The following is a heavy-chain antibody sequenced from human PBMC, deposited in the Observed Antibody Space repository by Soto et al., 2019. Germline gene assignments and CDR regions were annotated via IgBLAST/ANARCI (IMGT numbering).Heavy chain of an antibody. Sequence: PGGSLRLSCAASGFTFDDYAMHWVRQAPGKGLEWVSGISWNSGNIGYGASVKGRFTVSRDNAKNSLYLQMNSLRGEDTALYYCAKDISAADGTPPAIAVEVWGQGTLVTVSS. CDR3: AKDISAADGTPPAIAVEV. CDR2: ISWNSGNI. J-gene: IGHJ4*02. V-gene: IGHV3-9*01. D-gene: IGHD6-13*01. CDR1: GFTFDDYA.